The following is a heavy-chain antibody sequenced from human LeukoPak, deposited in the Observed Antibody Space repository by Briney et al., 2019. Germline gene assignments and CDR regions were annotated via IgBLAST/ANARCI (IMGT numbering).Heavy chain of an antibody. CDR1: GGSISSGDYY. J-gene: IGHJ3*02. CDR2: IYVSGST. CDR3: VRGTRGSSWYEGAFDT. Sequence: TLSLTCTVSGGSISSGDYYWNWIRQHPGKGLEWIGYIYVSGSTYYNPSLKSRVTISEDTSRIQFSLRLSAVTAADTAVYFCVRGTRGSSWYEGAFDTWGQGTLVTVSS. D-gene: IGHD6-13*01. V-gene: IGHV4-31*03.